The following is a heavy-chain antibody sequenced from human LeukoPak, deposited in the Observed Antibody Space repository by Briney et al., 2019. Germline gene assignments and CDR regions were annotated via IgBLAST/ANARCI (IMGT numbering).Heavy chain of an antibody. CDR1: GGSISSYH. D-gene: IGHD2-15*01. CDR2: IHYSGST. Sequence: KSSETLSLTCTVSGGSISSYHWIWIRQPPGKGLEWIGYIHYSGSTNYNPSLKSRVTTSVDTSKNQFSLKLSSVTAADTAVYYCARVGRYCSGGSCYPSAFDIWGQGTMVTVSS. J-gene: IGHJ3*02. V-gene: IGHV4-59*01. CDR3: ARVGRYCSGGSCYPSAFDI.